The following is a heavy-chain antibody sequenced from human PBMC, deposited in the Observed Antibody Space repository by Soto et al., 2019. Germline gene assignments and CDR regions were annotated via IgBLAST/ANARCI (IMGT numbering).Heavy chain of an antibody. CDR3: ARPAPPHYDFWSGYYQGGLGGMDV. CDR2: IYYSGST. Sequence: QLQLQESGPGLVKPSETLSLTCTVSGGSISSSSYYWGWIRQPPGKGLEWIGSIYYSGSTYYNPSLKSRVTISVDTAKNQLSLKLSSVTAADTAVYYCARPAPPHYDFWSGYYQGGLGGMDVWGQGTTVTVSS. J-gene: IGHJ6*02. D-gene: IGHD3-3*01. V-gene: IGHV4-39*01. CDR1: GGSISSSSYY.